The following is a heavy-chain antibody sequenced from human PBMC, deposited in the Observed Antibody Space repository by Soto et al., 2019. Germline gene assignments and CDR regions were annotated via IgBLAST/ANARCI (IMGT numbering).Heavy chain of an antibody. V-gene: IGHV3-7*01. CDR3: ARDQLYYNDISGRPLNAFDV. Sequence: GGSLRLSCAASGFSISSYCMSWVRQAPGKGLEWVANIKEDGRKEYYLGSVKGRFTSSRDNAKNSLYLQMNSLRAEDTAVYYCARDQLYYNDISGRPLNAFDVWGQGTMVTVSS. CDR2: IKEDGRKE. D-gene: IGHD3-22*01. CDR1: GFSISSYC. J-gene: IGHJ3*01.